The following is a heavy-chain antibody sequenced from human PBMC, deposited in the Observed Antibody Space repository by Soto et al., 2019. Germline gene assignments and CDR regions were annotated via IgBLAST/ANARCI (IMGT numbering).Heavy chain of an antibody. CDR3: ARGGRNCSSTSCYIGNYYYGMDV. V-gene: IGHV5-51*01. CDR1: GYSFTSYW. J-gene: IGHJ6*02. CDR2: IYPGDSDT. D-gene: IGHD2-2*02. Sequence: GESLKISCKGSGYSFTSYWIGWARQMPGKGLEWMGIIYPGDSDTRYSPSFQGQVTISADKSISTAYLQWSSLKASDTAMYYCARGGRNCSSTSCYIGNYYYGMDVWGQGTTVTVSS.